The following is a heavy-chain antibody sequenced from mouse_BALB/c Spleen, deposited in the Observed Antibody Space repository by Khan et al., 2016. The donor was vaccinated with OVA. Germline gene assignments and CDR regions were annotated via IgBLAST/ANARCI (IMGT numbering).Heavy chain of an antibody. V-gene: IGHV2-2*02. CDR3: ARRGYDYGRGALFAY. CDR2: IWSGGST. J-gene: IGHJ3*01. CDR1: GFSLTNYS. Sequence: QVQLKQSGPGLVQPSQSLSITCTVSGFSLTNYSVHWVRQSPGKGLEWLGVIWSGGSTDYNAAFISRLTIRKDNSRSQVFFKMNSLQPNDTVIYYCARRGYDYGRGALFAYGGQGTLVTVSA. D-gene: IGHD2-4*01.